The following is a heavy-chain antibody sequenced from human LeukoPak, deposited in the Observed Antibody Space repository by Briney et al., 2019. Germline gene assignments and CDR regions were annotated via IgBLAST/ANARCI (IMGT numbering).Heavy chain of an antibody. CDR1: GFTFSSYG. J-gene: IGHJ6*02. CDR3: AKEFGYSSSWYGGGDYYYYGMDV. D-gene: IGHD6-13*01. CDR2: ISYDGSNK. Sequence: GGSLRLSCAASGFTFSSYGMHWVRQAPGKGLEWVAVISYDGSNKYYADSVKGRFTISRDNSKNTLYLQMNSLRAEDTAVYYCAKEFGYSSSWYGGGDYYYYGMDVWGQGTTVTVSS. V-gene: IGHV3-30*18.